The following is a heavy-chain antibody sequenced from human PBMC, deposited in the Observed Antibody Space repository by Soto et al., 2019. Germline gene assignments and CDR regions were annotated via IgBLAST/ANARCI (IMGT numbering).Heavy chain of an antibody. V-gene: IGHV4-31*03. CDR1: GGSISGGVYY. Sequence: PSETLSLTCTVSGGSISGGVYYWSWIRQHPGKGLEWIGYIYYSGSTYYNPSLKSRVTISVDTSKNQFSLKLSSVTAADTAVYYCALLRIFGVPRAPPYPYYYGMDVWGQGTTVTVSS. J-gene: IGHJ6*02. CDR3: ALLRIFGVPRAPPYPYYYGMDV. CDR2: IYYSGST. D-gene: IGHD3-3*01.